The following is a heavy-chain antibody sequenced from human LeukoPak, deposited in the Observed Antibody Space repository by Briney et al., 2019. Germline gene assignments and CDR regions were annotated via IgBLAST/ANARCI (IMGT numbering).Heavy chain of an antibody. CDR1: GFTFSNCE. V-gene: IGHV3-48*03. D-gene: IGHD3-16*01. CDR3: ARDLKQGGQNYYYGMDV. Sequence: GGSLRLSCAASGFTFSNCEMNWVRQPPGKRLEWVSYISSSGSTIFYADSVKGRFTISRDNAKSSLYLQMNSLRAEDTAVYYCARDLKQGGQNYYYGMDVWGQGTTVTVSS. J-gene: IGHJ6*02. CDR2: ISSSGSTI.